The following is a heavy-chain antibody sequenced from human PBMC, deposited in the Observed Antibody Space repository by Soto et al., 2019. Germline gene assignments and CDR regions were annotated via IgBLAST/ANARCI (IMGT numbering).Heavy chain of an antibody. CDR2: ISYDGSYK. CDR1: GFTFRSYG. D-gene: IGHD3-16*01. CDR3: AKNFIPLSPDLYFDS. J-gene: IGHJ4*02. V-gene: IGHV3-30*18. Sequence: GGSLRLSCAASGFTFRSYGMHWARQAPGRGLEWVAVISYDGSYKSYEESVKGRFTISRDNYRNTLHLQMDSLRAEDTAVYYCAKNFIPLSPDLYFDSWGQGTLVTVSS.